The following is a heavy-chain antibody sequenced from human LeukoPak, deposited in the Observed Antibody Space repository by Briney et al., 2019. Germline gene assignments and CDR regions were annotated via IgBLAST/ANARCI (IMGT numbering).Heavy chain of an antibody. CDR2: IYYNGHT. J-gene: IGHJ3*02. CDR1: AASFSGYD. CDR3: AREPTTVVKSDLTYAFDI. V-gene: IGHV4-59*01. Sequence: SETLSLTCTLAAASFSGYDSSWMRPPPRNRLEWIGYIYYNGHTNFNPSPQNRAIISLDTSKKLFSLKLNTVTAADTAVYYCAREPTTVVKSDLTYAFDIWGGGTRVSVSS. D-gene: IGHD4-23*01.